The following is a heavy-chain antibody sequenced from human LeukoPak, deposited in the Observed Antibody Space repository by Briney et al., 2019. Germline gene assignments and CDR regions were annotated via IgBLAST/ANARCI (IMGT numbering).Heavy chain of an antibody. CDR3: ARAKDCSSITCPFDI. D-gene: IGHD2-2*01. J-gene: IGHJ3*02. V-gene: IGHV3-20*04. CDR1: AFTFHDYG. CDR2: INWNSGST. Sequence: PGGSLRLSCAASAFTFHDYGMSWVRQAPGKGLEWVSSINWNSGSTGYADSVKGRFSISRDNGKNSLYLQMNRLRAGDTALYYCARAKDCSSITCPFDIWGQGTMVTVSS.